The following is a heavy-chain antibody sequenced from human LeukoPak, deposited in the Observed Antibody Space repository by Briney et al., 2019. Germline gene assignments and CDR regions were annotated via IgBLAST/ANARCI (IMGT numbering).Heavy chain of an antibody. CDR2: MNPNSGNT. D-gene: IGHD2-2*01. CDR3: AREVGGYCSSTSCYPHY. Sequence: ASVRVSYKASGYTFTSYDVNWVRQATGQGLEWMGWMNPNSGNTAYAQSFQGRVTMTRDTSISTAYTELSRLRSDDTAVYYCAREVGGYCSSTSCYPHYWGQGTLVTVSS. V-gene: IGHV1-8*01. CDR1: GYTFTSYD. J-gene: IGHJ4*02.